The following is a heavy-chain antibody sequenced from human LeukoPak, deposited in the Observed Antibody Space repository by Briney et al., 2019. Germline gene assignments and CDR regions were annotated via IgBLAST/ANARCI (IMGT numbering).Heavy chain of an antibody. CDR3: AKSPFGELSGLVDY. V-gene: IGHV3-23*01. J-gene: IGHJ4*02. CDR1: GFTFSSYA. CDR2: ISGSGGST. D-gene: IGHD3-10*01. Sequence: PGGSLRLSCAASGFTFSSYAMSWVRQAPGKGLEWVTAISGSGGSTYYADSVKGRFTISRDNSKNTLYLQMNSLRAEDTAVYYCAKSPFGELSGLVDYWGQGTLVTVSS.